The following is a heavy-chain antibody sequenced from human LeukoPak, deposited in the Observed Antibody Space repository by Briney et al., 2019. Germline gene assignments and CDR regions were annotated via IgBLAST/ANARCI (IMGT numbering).Heavy chain of an antibody. CDR1: GYTFTTYY. J-gene: IGHJ6*02. CDR2: INPSGGST. V-gene: IGHV1-46*01. Sequence: ASVKVSCKASGYTFTTYYMHWVRQAPGQGLEWMGVINPSGGSTSYAQKFQGRVTLTRDTSISEAYMELNSLTFDDTAVYFCTRGGDFYDLMSYAMDAWGQGTTVTVSS. CDR3: TRGGDFYDLMSYAMDA. D-gene: IGHD5/OR15-5a*01.